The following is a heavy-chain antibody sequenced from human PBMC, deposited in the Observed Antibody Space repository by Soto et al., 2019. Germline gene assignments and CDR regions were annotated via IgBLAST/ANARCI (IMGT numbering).Heavy chain of an antibody. D-gene: IGHD3-22*01. V-gene: IGHV1-69*04. Sequence: ASVKVSCKASGGTFSSYTISWVRQAPGQGLEWMGRIIPILGIANYAQKFQGRVTITADKSTSTAYMELSSLRSEDTAVYYCAREYYDSSGYSAFDYWGQGTLVTVSS. J-gene: IGHJ4*02. CDR2: IIPILGIA. CDR3: AREYYDSSGYSAFDY. CDR1: GGTFSSYT.